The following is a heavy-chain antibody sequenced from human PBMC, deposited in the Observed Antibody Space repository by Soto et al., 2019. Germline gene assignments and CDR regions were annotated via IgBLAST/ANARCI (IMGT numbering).Heavy chain of an antibody. D-gene: IGHD6-25*01. CDR3: ARDLGQRPYYYYGMDV. V-gene: IGHV4-61*08. J-gene: IGHJ6*02. CDR2: IYHSGST. CDR1: GGSVSSGGYH. Sequence: PSETLSLTCTVSGGSVSSGGYHWSWIRQPPGKGLEWIGEIYHSGSTNYNPSLKSRVTISVDKSKNQFSLKLSSVTAADTAVYYCARDLGQRPYYYYGMDVWGQGTTVTVS.